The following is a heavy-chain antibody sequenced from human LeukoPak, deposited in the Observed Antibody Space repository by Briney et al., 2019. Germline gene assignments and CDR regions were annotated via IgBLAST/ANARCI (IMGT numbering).Heavy chain of an antibody. V-gene: IGHV1-2*02. D-gene: IGHD3-10*01. CDR1: GYTFTGYY. Sequence: GASVKVSCKASGYTFTGYYMHWVRQAPGQGLEWMGWINPNSGGTNYAQKFQGRVTMTRDTSISTAYMELSRLRSDDTAVYYCARDKGSGSGSYPYYFDYWGQGTLVTVSS. CDR2: INPNSGGT. J-gene: IGHJ4*02. CDR3: ARDKGSGSGSYPYYFDY.